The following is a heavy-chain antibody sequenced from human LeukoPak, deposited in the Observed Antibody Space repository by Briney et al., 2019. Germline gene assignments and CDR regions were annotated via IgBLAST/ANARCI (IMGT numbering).Heavy chain of an antibody. Sequence: ASVKVSCKASGYTFTGYYMHWVRQAPGQGLEWMGWINPNSGGTNYAQKLQGRVTMTTDTSTSTAYMELRSLRSDDTAVYYCAGAWLAVAGTCQHWGQGTLVTVSS. CDR1: GYTFTGYY. CDR3: AGAWLAVAGTCQH. V-gene: IGHV1-2*02. D-gene: IGHD6-19*01. CDR2: INPNSGGT. J-gene: IGHJ1*01.